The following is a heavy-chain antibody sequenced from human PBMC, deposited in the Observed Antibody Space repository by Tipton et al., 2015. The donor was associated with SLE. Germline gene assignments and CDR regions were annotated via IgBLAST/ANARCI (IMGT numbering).Heavy chain of an antibody. CDR3: AREGHTDGY. J-gene: IGHJ4*02. CDR1: GGSISSGGYS. D-gene: IGHD2-8*01. CDR2: IYHSGST. Sequence: TLSLTCTVSGGSISSGGYSWSWIRQPPGKGLEWIGYIYHSGSTYYNPSLKSRVTISVDRSKNQFSLKLSSVTAADTAVYYCAREGHTDGYWGQGTLVTVSS. V-gene: IGHV4-30-2*01.